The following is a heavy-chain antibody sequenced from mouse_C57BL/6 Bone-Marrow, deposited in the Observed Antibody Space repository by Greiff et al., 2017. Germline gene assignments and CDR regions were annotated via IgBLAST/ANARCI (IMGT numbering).Heavy chain of an antibody. D-gene: IGHD2-3*01. CDR2: IYPSDSET. J-gene: IGHJ2*01. Sequence: VQLQQPGAELVRPGSSVKLSCKASGYTFTSYWMDWVKQRPGQGLEWIGNIYPSDSETHYNQKFKDKATLSVDKSSSTAYMQLRSLTSEDSAVYYCARRRDGYNFDYWGQGTTLTVSS. V-gene: IGHV1-61*01. CDR1: GYTFTSYW. CDR3: ARRRDGYNFDY.